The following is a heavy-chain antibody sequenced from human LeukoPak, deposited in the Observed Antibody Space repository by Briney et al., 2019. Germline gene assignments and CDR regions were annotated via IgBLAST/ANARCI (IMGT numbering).Heavy chain of an antibody. Sequence: SETLSLTCTVSGGSISSYYWSWIRQPPGKGLEWIGYIYYSGSTNYNPSLKSRVTISVDTSKNQFSLKLSSVTAADTAVYYCARGCFVYYDFWSGYDRDAFDIWGQGTRHTVSS. V-gene: IGHV4-59*01. CDR2: IYYSGST. J-gene: IGHJ3*02. D-gene: IGHD3-3*01. CDR1: GGSISSYY. CDR3: ARGCFVYYDFWSGYDRDAFDI.